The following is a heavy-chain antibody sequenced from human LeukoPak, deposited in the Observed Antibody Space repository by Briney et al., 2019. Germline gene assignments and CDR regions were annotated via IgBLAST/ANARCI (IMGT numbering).Heavy chain of an antibody. D-gene: IGHD6-6*01. CDR3: ARDLYSSPLSPWF. J-gene: IGHJ4*02. Sequence: GASVKVSCKASGYRYTSYYMHWVRQAPGQGLEWMGVINPSGGSTTYAQKFQGRVTMTRDTSPSTVYMILSGLRFEDTAVYYCARDLYSSPLSPWFWGQGTLVTVSS. CDR1: GYRYTSYY. CDR2: INPSGGST. V-gene: IGHV1-46*01.